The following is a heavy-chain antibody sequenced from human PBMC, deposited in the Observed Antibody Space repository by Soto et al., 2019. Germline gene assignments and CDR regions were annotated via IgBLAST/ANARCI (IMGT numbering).Heavy chain of an antibody. D-gene: IGHD3-22*01. CDR1: GGSISSGGYC. Sequence: PSETLSLTCTVSGGSISSGGYCWSWIRQHPGKGLEWIGYIYYSGSTYYNPSLKSRVTISVDTSKNQFSLKLSSVTAADTAVYYCARETLYYDSSLGFDYWGQGTLVTVSS. CDR3: ARETLYYDSSLGFDY. CDR2: IYYSGST. J-gene: IGHJ4*02. V-gene: IGHV4-31*03.